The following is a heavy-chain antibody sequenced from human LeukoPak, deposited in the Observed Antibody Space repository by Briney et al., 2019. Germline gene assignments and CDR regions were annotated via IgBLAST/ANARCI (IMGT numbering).Heavy chain of an antibody. V-gene: IGHV1-18*01. CDR1: GYTITSYG. J-gene: IGHJ4*02. CDR3: ARQVDTTMALPDY. Sequence: EASVKVSCKTSGYTITSYGMSWVRQAPGQRLEWMGWISTYNDNTNYAQKFRGRVTMTTDTSTSTVYMELRSLRSDDTAIYYCARQVDTTMALPDYWGQGTLVTVSS. CDR2: ISTYNDNT. D-gene: IGHD5-18*01.